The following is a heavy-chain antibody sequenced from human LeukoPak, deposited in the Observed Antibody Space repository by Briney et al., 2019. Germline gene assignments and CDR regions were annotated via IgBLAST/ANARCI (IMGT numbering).Heavy chain of an antibody. V-gene: IGHV3-23*01. CDR1: GFTFTTYA. CDR3: GRPTKFWLIQGDGVDV. Sequence: PGASLRLSCAASGFTFTTYATTWVRQAPGKGLEWVSSIGAGGAATFYSDSVKGRFTISRDNSMNTLYLQMSSLRADDTAVYYCGRPTKFWLIQGDGVDVWGQGTTVTVSS. J-gene: IGHJ6*02. D-gene: IGHD6-19*01. CDR2: IGAGGAAT.